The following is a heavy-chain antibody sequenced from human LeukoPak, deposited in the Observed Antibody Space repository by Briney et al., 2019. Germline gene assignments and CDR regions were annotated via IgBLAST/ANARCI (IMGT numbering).Heavy chain of an antibody. CDR3: AKGSIAVAGTIDP. Sequence: PGGSLRLSCAASGFTFSSYWMSWVRQAPGKGLEWVANIKQDGSEKYYVDSVKGRFTISRDNAKNSLYLQMNSLRAEDTAVYYCAKGSIAVAGTIDPWGQGTLVTVSS. V-gene: IGHV3-7*01. J-gene: IGHJ5*02. CDR1: GFTFSSYW. CDR2: IKQDGSEK. D-gene: IGHD6-19*01.